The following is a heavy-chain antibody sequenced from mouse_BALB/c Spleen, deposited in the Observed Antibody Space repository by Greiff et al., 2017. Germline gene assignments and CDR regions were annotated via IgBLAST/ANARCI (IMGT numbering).Heavy chain of an antibody. CDR1: GYTFTSYY. Sequence: QVHVKQSGAELVKPGASVKLSCKASGYTFTSYYMYWVKQRPGQGLEWIGEINPSNGGTNFNEKFKSKATLTVDKSSSTAYMQLSSLTSEDSAVYYCTRLTGTGDYWGQGTTLTDSS. CDR3: TRLTGTGDY. CDR2: INPSNGGT. V-gene: IGHV1S81*02. D-gene: IGHD4-1*01. J-gene: IGHJ2*01.